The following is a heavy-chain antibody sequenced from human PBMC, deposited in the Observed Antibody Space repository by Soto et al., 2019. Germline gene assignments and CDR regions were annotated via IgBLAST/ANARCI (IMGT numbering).Heavy chain of an antibody. CDR1: GSSTSSYY. CDR2: VYSSGGT. V-gene: IGHV4-4*07. CDR3: ARGQRFSDWFDP. D-gene: IGHD3-3*01. J-gene: IGHJ5*02. Sequence: ETLSLTCTVSGSSTSSYYWTWIRQPAGKGLEWIGRVYSSGGTHYNPSLKSRVTISLDTSKNQFSLRLLSVTDADTAVYYCARGQRFSDWFDPWGQGKLVTVS.